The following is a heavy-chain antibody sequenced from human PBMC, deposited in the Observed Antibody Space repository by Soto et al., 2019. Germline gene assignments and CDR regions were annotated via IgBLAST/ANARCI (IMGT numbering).Heavy chain of an antibody. J-gene: IGHJ6*02. CDR1: GFTFSSYA. Sequence: GGSLRLSCAASGFTFSSYAMSWVRQAPGKGLEWVSAISGSGGSTYYADSVKGRFTISSDNSKNTLYLQMNSLRAEDTAVYYCAKDSGDCSGGSCYPHYYYGMDVWGQGTTVTVSS. V-gene: IGHV3-23*01. CDR3: AKDSGDCSGGSCYPHYYYGMDV. D-gene: IGHD2-15*01. CDR2: ISGSGGST.